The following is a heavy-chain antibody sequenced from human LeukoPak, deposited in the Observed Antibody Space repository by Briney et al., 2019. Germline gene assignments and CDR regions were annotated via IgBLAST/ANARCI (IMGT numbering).Heavy chain of an antibody. V-gene: IGHV5-51*01. CDR2: IYRGDSDT. Sequence: GESLKISCKGSGYSFTSYWIGWVRQMPGNGLEWMGIIYRGDSDTRYSPSFQVQVTISADKYTSTAYLQRSSLKASDTAVYYCGRRGRSYDSSGYYTYWGQGTLVTVSS. CDR3: GRRGRSYDSSGYYTY. CDR1: GYSFTSYW. D-gene: IGHD3-22*01. J-gene: IGHJ4*02.